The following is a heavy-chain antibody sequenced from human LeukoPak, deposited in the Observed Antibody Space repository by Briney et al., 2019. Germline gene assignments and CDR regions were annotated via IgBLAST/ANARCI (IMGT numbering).Heavy chain of an antibody. CDR2: ISAYNGNT. D-gene: IGHD2-15*01. CDR3: ARDGRNLLPKYGMDV. Sequence: GSSVKVSCKASGGTFSSYAISWVRQAPGQGLEWMGWISAYNGNTNYAQKLQGRVTMTTDTSTSTAYMELRSLRSDDTAVYYCARDGRNLLPKYGMDVGGKGPTATVPS. V-gene: IGHV1-18*01. CDR1: GGTFSSYA. J-gene: IGHJ6*04.